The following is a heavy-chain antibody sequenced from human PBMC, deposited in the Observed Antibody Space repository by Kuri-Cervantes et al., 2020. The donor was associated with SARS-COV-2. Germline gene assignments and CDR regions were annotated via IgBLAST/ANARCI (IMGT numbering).Heavy chain of an antibody. CDR3: ARGPPNIAAAGTFDF. D-gene: IGHD6-13*01. V-gene: IGHV4-59*08. Sequence: SETLSLTCTVSGGSISSYYWSWIRQPPGKGLEWIGYIYYSGSTNYNPSLKSRVTISVDTSKNQFSLKLSSVTAADTAVYYCARGPPNIAAAGTFDFWGQGTLVTVSS. CDR2: IYYSGST. CDR1: GGSISSYY. J-gene: IGHJ4*02.